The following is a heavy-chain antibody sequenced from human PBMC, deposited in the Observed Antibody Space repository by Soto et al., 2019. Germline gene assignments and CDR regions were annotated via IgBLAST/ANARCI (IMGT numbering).Heavy chain of an antibody. CDR1: GGTFSNYA. Sequence: QIHLVQSGAEVKKPGSSVKISCKASGGTFSNYAISWVRQAPGQGLEWMGGITPIFDTTNYAQKLQGRVTITAATSTSTTYMDLSCLRSGDQAIYYCARYPIALNNWFHTWGQGSLVTVSS. CDR2: ITPIFDTT. CDR3: ARYPIALNNWFHT. J-gene: IGHJ5*02. V-gene: IGHV1-69*06. D-gene: IGHD3-9*01.